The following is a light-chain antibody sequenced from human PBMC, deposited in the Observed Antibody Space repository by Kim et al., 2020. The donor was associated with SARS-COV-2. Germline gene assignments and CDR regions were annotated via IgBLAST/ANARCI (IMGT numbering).Light chain of an antibody. J-gene: IGKJ4*01. Sequence: DIVMTQSPATLSVSPGERATLSCRASHSVAGKLAWYQQKPGQAPRLLIYGASVRATGIPARFSGSGSGTEFTLTISSLRSEDFAVYYCQEYNNWPALSFGGGTKVDIK. CDR2: GAS. CDR3: QEYNNWPALS. CDR1: HSVAGK. V-gene: IGKV3D-15*01.